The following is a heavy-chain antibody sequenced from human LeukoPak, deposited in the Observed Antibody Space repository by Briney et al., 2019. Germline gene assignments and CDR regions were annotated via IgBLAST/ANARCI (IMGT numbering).Heavy chain of an antibody. CDR3: ARRPYSSAWPFNY. J-gene: IGHJ4*02. CDR2: INHSGST. Sequence: PSETLSLTCTVSGGSISSSSYYWGWIRQPPGKRLEWIGEINHSGSTNYNPSLKSRVTISVDTSKNQFSLKLSSVTAADTAVYYCARRPYSSAWPFNYWGQGTLVTVSS. D-gene: IGHD6-25*01. V-gene: IGHV4-39*07. CDR1: GGSISSSSYY.